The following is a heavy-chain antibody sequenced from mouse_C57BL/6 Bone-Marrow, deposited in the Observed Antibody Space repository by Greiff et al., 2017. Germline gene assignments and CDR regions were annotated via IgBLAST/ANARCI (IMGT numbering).Heavy chain of an antibody. CDR3: AREGAFYYAMDY. J-gene: IGHJ4*01. Sequence: LVESGAELVRPGTSVKMSCKASGYTFTNYWIGWAKQRPGHGLEWIGDIYPGGGYTNYNEKFKGKATLTADKSSSTAYMQFSSLTSDDSAIYYCAREGAFYYAMDYWGQGTSVTVSS. V-gene: IGHV1-63*01. CDR1: GYTFTNYW. CDR2: IYPGGGYT. D-gene: IGHD3-1*01.